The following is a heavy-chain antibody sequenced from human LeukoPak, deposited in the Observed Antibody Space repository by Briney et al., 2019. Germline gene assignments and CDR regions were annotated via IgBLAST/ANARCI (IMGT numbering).Heavy chain of an antibody. D-gene: IGHD6-6*01. Sequence: GGSLRLSCAASGFTFSSYWMSWVRQAPGKGLEWVANIKQDGSEKYYVDSVKGRFTISRDNAKNSLYLQMNSLRAEDTALYYCARGEGYSSSSLADYWGQGTLVTVSS. CDR2: IKQDGSEK. J-gene: IGHJ4*02. CDR3: ARGEGYSSSSLADY. CDR1: GFTFSSYW. V-gene: IGHV3-7*03.